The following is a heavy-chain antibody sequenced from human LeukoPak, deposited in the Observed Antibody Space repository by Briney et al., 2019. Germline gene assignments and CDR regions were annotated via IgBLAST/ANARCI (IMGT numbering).Heavy chain of an antibody. D-gene: IGHD2-2*01. Sequence: ASVKVSCKVSGYTLTELSMHWVRQAPGKGLEWMGGFDPEDGETINAQKFQGRVTMTEDTSTDTAYMELSSLRSDDTAVYYCARDSCSSTSCYSPSFDPWGLGTLVTVSS. CDR3: ARDSCSSTSCYSPSFDP. CDR1: GYTLTELS. V-gene: IGHV1-24*01. J-gene: IGHJ5*02. CDR2: FDPEDGET.